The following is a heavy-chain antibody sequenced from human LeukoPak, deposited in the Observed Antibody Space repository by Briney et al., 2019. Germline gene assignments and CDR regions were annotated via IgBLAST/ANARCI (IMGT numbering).Heavy chain of an antibody. CDR3: ASGSGWPHFDY. V-gene: IGHV4-39*01. D-gene: IGHD6-19*01. CDR1: GGSISSSSYY. Sequence: SETLSLTCTVSGGSISSSSYYWGWIRQPPGKGLGWIGSIYYSGSTYYNPSLKSRVTISVDTSKNQCSLKLSSVTAADTAVYYCASGSGWPHFDYWGQGTLVTVSS. CDR2: IYYSGST. J-gene: IGHJ4*02.